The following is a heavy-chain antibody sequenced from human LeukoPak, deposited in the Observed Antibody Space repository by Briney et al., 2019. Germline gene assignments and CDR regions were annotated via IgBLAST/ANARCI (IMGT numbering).Heavy chain of an antibody. V-gene: IGHV3-7*03. CDR3: AKGGGGRLIYYYYMDV. CDR2: IKQDGSEK. CDR1: GFTFSSHS. D-gene: IGHD3-16*01. Sequence: GGSLRLSCAASGFTFSSHSMNWVRQAPGKGLEWVANIKQDGSEKYYVDSVKGRFTISRDNAKNSLYLQMNSLRAEDMALYYCAKGGGGRLIYYYYMDVWGKGTTVTVSS. J-gene: IGHJ6*03.